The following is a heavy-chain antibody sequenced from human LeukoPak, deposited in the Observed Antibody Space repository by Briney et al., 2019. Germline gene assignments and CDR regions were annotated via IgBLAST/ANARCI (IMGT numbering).Heavy chain of an antibody. CDR1: GFSFMNYD. CDR3: AKDHYWSIDY. J-gene: IGHJ4*02. D-gene: IGHD3-3*01. V-gene: IGHV3-74*01. CDR2: IKGDGIST. Sequence: PGGSLRLSCVASGFSFMNYDIHWVRHAPGQGLVWVSRIKGDGISTNYADSVKGRFTISRDIAKNTLYLQMNSLRAEDTGVYYCAKDHYWSIDYWGRGTLVTVSS.